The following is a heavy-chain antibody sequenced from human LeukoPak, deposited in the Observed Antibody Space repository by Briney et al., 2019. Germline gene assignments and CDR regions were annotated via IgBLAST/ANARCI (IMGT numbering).Heavy chain of an antibody. J-gene: IGHJ4*02. CDR3: ARLFSPYDSSGYYCDY. V-gene: IGHV4-59*08. Sequence: SETLSLTCTVSGGSISSYYWSWIRRPPGKGLEWIGYIYYSGSTNYNPSLKSRVTISVDTSKNQFSLKLSSVTAADTAVYYCARLFSPYDSSGYYCDYWGQGTLVTVSS. CDR2: IYYSGST. D-gene: IGHD3-22*01. CDR1: GGSISSYY.